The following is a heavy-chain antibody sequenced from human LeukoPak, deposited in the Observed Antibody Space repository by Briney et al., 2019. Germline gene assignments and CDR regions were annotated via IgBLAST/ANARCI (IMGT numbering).Heavy chain of an antibody. V-gene: IGHV1-69*04. CDR2: IIPILGVA. J-gene: IGHJ4*02. CDR3: AGRDYDSSGYFRYYFDY. Sequence: SVKVSCKASVGTFSSYVISWVRQAPGQGLEWMGRIIPILGVANYAQKFQGRVTITADKSTSTAYMELSSLISEDTAVYYCAGRDYDSSGYFRYYFDYWGQGTLVTVSS. CDR1: VGTFSSYV. D-gene: IGHD3-22*01.